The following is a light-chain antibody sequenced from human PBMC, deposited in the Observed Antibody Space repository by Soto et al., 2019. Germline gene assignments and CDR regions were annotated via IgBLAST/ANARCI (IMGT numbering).Light chain of an antibody. CDR2: GAS. V-gene: IGKV3-20*01. CDR3: QQYVPSQTWT. J-gene: IGKJ1*01. Sequence: EIVLTQSPGTLSLSPGERATLSCRASQSVSTSFLTWYQQKPGQAPRLLIYGASWRATGIPDRFSGSGSGTDFTLTINRLEPEDFAVYYCQQYVPSQTWTFGQGTRVEVK. CDR1: QSVSTSF.